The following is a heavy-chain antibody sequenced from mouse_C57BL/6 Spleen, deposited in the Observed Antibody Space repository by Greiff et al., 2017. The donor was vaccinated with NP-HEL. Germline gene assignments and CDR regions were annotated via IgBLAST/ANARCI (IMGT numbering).Heavy chain of an antibody. J-gene: IGHJ2*01. D-gene: IGHD4-1*01. V-gene: IGHV1-80*01. Sequence: VQLQQSGAELVKPGASVKISCKASGYAFSSYWMNWVKQRPGKGLEWIGQIYPGDGDPNYNGKLKGKATLTADKSSSTAYMQLSRLASEDAAVYYCARRGKPWDEVGDWGQGTTLTVSS. CDR1: GYAFSSYW. CDR3: ARRGKPWDEVGD. CDR2: IYPGDGDP.